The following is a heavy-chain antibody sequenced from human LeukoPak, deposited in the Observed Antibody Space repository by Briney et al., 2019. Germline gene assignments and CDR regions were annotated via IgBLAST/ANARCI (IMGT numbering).Heavy chain of an antibody. V-gene: IGHV3-30*02. D-gene: IGHD2-2*01. J-gene: IGHJ4*02. Sequence: GGSLRLSCAASGFTFSSYGMHWVCQAPGKGLEWVAFIRYDGSNKYYADSVKGRFTISRDNSKNTLYLQMNSLRAEDTAVYYCAKGRPPTHDCSSTSCFWAFDYWGQGTLVTVSS. CDR2: IRYDGSNK. CDR3: AKGRPPTHDCSSTSCFWAFDY. CDR1: GFTFSSYG.